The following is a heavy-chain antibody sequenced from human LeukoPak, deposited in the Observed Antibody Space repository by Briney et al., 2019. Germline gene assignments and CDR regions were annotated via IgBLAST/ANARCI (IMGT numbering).Heavy chain of an antibody. CDR3: AKDFKYSSSSGSCFDY. CDR1: GFTFDDYA. V-gene: IGHV3-43*02. Sequence: GGSLRLSCAASGFTFDDYAMHWVRHAPGKGLEWVSLISGDGGSTYYADSVKGRFTISRDNSKNSLYLQMNSLRTKDTALYYCAKDFKYSSSSGSCFDYWGQGTLVTVSS. D-gene: IGHD6-6*01. J-gene: IGHJ4*02. CDR2: ISGDGGST.